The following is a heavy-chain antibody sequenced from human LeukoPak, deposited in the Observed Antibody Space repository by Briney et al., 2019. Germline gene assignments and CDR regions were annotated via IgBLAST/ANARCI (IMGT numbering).Heavy chain of an antibody. D-gene: IGHD2-15*01. Sequence: ASVTVSCKTSGYTFTSYYFHLVRQAPGQGLEWKGIINPSGGSTSYAQKFQGRVTMTRDTSTSTVYMELSSMSSEDTAVYYCARALYCSGSSCYSSASDYWGQGTLVTVSS. CDR3: ARALYCSGSSCYSSASDY. V-gene: IGHV1-46*01. J-gene: IGHJ4*02. CDR2: INPSGGST. CDR1: GYTFTSYY.